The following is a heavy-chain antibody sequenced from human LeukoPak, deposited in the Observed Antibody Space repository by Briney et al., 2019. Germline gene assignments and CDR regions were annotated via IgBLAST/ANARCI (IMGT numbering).Heavy chain of an antibody. CDR3: ARRTYFDTRHFDY. CDR1: GFIFSRYW. CDR2: ISPGDPEI. Sequence: GESLQISCKTSGFIFSRYWIAWVRQMPGKGLEWMGIISPGDPEIRYSPSFQGQVTISADKSISTAFLQWSNLKASDSAIYFCARRTYFDTRHFDYWGQGTLVTVSS. D-gene: IGHD3-22*01. J-gene: IGHJ4*02. V-gene: IGHV5-51*01.